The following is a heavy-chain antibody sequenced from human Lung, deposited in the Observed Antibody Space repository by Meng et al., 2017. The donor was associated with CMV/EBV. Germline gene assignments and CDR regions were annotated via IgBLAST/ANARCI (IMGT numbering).Heavy chain of an antibody. CDR2: ISGSTNTT. J-gene: IGHJ4*02. V-gene: IGHV3-11*01. CDR3: AREDQGDYWVDY. CDR1: GFTFSDHY. Sequence: GESLKISCAASGFTFSDHYMSWIRQAPGKGLEWISYISGSTNTTHYAASVRGRFTISRDNAKNLLLLQMNSLRAEDTAVYYCAREDQGDYWVDYWGQGTLVTVSS. D-gene: IGHD4-17*01.